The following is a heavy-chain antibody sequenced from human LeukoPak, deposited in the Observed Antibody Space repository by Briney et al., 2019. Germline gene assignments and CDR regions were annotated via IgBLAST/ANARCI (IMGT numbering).Heavy chain of an antibody. CDR2: INHSGST. J-gene: IGHJ6*02. CDR1: GGSFSGYY. CDR3: ASLTTDSYGMDV. Sequence: PSETLSLTCAVYGGSFSGYYWSWIRQPPEKGLEWIGEINHSGSTNYNPSLKSRVTISVDTSKNQFSLKLSSVTAADTAVYYCASLTTDSYGMDVWGQGTTVTVSS. V-gene: IGHV4-34*01. D-gene: IGHD1-14*01.